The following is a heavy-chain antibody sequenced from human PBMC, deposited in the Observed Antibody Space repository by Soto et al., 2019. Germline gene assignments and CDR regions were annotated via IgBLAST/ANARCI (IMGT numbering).Heavy chain of an antibody. CDR2: ISGSGGST. Sequence: GGSLRLSCAASGFTFSSYAMSWVRPAPGKGLEWVSAISGSGGSTYYADSVKGRFTISRDNSKNTLYLQMNSLRAEDTAVYYCAKAPYTGYCSGGSFYPPYYYYYYMDVWGKGTTVTVSS. D-gene: IGHD2-15*01. CDR3: AKAPYTGYCSGGSFYPPYYYYYYMDV. CDR1: GFTFSSYA. V-gene: IGHV3-23*01. J-gene: IGHJ6*03.